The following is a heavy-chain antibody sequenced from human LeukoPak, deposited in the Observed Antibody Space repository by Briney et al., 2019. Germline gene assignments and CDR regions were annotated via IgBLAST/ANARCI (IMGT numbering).Heavy chain of an antibody. CDR2: ISAYNSNT. Sequence: GASVKVSCKASGYTFTSYGISWVRQAPGQGLEWMGWISAYNSNTNYAQKLQGRVTMTTDTSTSTAYMELRSLRSDDTAVYYCASSTGSSWYSGYFDYWGQGTLVTVSS. J-gene: IGHJ4*02. V-gene: IGHV1-18*01. D-gene: IGHD6-13*01. CDR1: GYTFTSYG. CDR3: ASSTGSSWYSGYFDY.